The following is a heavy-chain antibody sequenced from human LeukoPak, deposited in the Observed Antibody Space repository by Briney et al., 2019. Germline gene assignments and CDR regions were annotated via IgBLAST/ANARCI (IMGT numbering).Heavy chain of an antibody. V-gene: IGHV1-69*04. CDR3: ARDELLWFGELFSGTYGMDV. D-gene: IGHD3-10*01. Sequence: ASVKVSCNASGGTFSSYAISWARQAPGQGLEWMGRIIPILDIANYAQKFQGRVTITADKSTSTAYMELSSLRSEDTAVYYCARDELLWFGELFSGTYGMDVWGQGTTVTVSS. CDR1: GGTFSSYA. J-gene: IGHJ6*02. CDR2: IIPILDIA.